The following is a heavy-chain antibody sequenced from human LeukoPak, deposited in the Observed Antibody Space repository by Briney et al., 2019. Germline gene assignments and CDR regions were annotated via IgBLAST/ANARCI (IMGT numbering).Heavy chain of an antibody. CDR2: IYYSGST. J-gene: IGHJ4*02. CDR3: ARGPYYYDSSGD. Sequence: SETLSLTCTVSGGSLSSYYWSWIRQPPGKGLEWIGYIYYSGSTNYNPSLKSRVTISVDTSKNQFSLKLSSVTAADTAVYYCARGPYYYDSSGDWGQGTLVTVSS. CDR1: GGSLSSYY. D-gene: IGHD3-22*01. V-gene: IGHV4-59*01.